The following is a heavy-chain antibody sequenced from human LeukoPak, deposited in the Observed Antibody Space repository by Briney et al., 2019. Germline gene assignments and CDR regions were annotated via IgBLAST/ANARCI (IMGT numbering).Heavy chain of an antibody. CDR2: IIPILGIA. CDR3: ARSGSRLVWFGETMGYLDY. J-gene: IGHJ4*02. CDR1: GGTFSSYA. V-gene: IGHV1-69*04. D-gene: IGHD3-10*01. Sequence: ASVKVSCKASGGTFSSYAISWVRQAPGQGLEWMGRIIPILGIANYAQKFQGRVTITADKSTSTAYMELSSLRSDDTAVYYCARSGSRLVWFGETMGYLDYWGQGTLVTVSS.